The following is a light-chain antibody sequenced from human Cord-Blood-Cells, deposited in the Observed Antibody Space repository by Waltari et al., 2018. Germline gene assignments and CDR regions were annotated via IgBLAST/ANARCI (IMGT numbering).Light chain of an antibody. CDR3: QQSYSTPLT. Sequence: DIQLTQSPSYLSASVGDRVTITCRASQSISSYLNWYQQKPGKVPNLLIYVTSSLQSGVPARFSGSECGTDFTLSINSLQPEDFATEYCQQSYSTPLTFGGGTKVEIK. CDR1: QSISSY. V-gene: IGKV1-39*01. J-gene: IGKJ4*01. CDR2: VTS.